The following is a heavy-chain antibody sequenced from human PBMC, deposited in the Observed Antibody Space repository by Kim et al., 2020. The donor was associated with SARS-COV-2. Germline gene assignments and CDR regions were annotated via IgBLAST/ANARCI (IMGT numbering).Heavy chain of an antibody. Sequence: YTDSVKGRFTIARDNAKNSLYLQMNSLRAEDTAVYYCAGEYSSSYFDYWGQGTLVTVSS. J-gene: IGHJ4*02. CDR3: AGEYSSSYFDY. D-gene: IGHD6-6*01. V-gene: IGHV3-21*01.